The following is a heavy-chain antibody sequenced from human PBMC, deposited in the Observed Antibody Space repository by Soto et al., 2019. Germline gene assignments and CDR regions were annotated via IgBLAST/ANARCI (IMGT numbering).Heavy chain of an antibody. V-gene: IGHV4-30-2*01. CDR2: ISHTGST. CDR3: ARSVAPYFGTWFDP. J-gene: IGHJ5*02. D-gene: IGHD3-10*01. Sequence: SETLSVTCAVSGGSITSGNSYSWSWIRQPPGKGLEWIGSISHTGSTSYNPSLKSRLTMSVDKSKNQFSLRLSSVTAADMAVYYCARSVAPYFGTWFDPWGQGILVTVSS. CDR1: GGSITSGNSYS.